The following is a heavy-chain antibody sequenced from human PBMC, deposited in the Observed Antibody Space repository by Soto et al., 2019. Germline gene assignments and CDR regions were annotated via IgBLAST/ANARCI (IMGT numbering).Heavy chain of an antibody. J-gene: IGHJ4*02. Sequence: SLRLSCAASGFTFRSHWMHWVRQAPGKGLVWVSRISGDGSSTHYADSVKGRFTISRDNAKNTLYLQMNSLRAEDTAVYYCARTWIRFGPNDYWGQGAPVTVSS. V-gene: IGHV3-74*01. CDR1: GFTFRSHW. CDR2: ISGDGSST. CDR3: ARTWIRFGPNDY. D-gene: IGHD3-16*01.